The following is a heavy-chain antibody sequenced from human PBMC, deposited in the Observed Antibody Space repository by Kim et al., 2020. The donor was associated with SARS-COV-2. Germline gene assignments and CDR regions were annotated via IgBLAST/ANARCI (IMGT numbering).Heavy chain of an antibody. V-gene: IGHV3-30*18. J-gene: IGHJ4*02. CDR1: GFTFSSYG. D-gene: IGHD5-12*01. Sequence: GGSLRLSCAASGFTFSSYGMHWVRQAPGKGLEWVAVISYDGSNKYYADSVKGRFTISRDNSKNTLYLQMNSLRAEDTAVYYCAKDFRYSGYGDWGQGTLVTVSS. CDR2: ISYDGSNK. CDR3: AKDFRYSGYGD.